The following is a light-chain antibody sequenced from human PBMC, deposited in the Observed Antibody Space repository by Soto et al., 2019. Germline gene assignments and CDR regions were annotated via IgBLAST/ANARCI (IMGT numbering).Light chain of an antibody. CDR2: GAT. J-gene: IGKJ1*01. CDR1: QNINNN. CDR3: HQYGSSPGS. Sequence: EIVMTQSPATLSVSPGERATFSCRASQNINNNLAWYQQKTGQGPRLLIYGATTRAADLPDRFSGGGSGTDFTLTISRLEAEDFAIYYCHQYGSSPGSFGQGTKVDIK. V-gene: IGKV3-20*01.